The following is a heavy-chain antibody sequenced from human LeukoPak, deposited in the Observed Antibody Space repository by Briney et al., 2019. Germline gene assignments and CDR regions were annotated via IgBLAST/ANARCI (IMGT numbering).Heavy chain of an antibody. Sequence: GGSLRLSCAASGFTFSSYEMNWVRQAPGKGLEWVSYISSSGSTIYYADSVKGRFTISRDNAKNSLYLQMNSLRAEDTAVYYCARDQTEAIRGGYPMYYMDVWGKGTTVTVSS. CDR2: ISSSGSTI. CDR1: GFTFSSYE. V-gene: IGHV3-48*03. J-gene: IGHJ6*03. D-gene: IGHD5-24*01. CDR3: ARDQTEAIRGGYPMYYMDV.